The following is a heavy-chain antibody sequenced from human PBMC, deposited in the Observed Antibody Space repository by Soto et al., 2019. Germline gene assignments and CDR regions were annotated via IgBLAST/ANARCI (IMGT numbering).Heavy chain of an antibody. CDR3: ARGTSTGTMSY. CDR2: ISYSGST. Sequence: SETLSLTCTVSGGSINSYYWSWIRQPPGKGLEWIGYISYSGSTNYNPSLKSRVTISVDTSKNQFSLKLSSVTAADTAVYYCARGTSTGTMSYWGQGTLVTVSS. V-gene: IGHV4-59*12. J-gene: IGHJ4*02. D-gene: IGHD1-1*01. CDR1: GGSINSYY.